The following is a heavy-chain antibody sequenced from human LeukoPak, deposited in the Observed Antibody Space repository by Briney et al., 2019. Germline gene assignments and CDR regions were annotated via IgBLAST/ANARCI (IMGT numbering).Heavy chain of an antibody. D-gene: IGHD3-3*01. J-gene: IGHJ4*02. V-gene: IGHV3-23*01. CDR1: GFTFSSYA. CDR2: ISGSGSST. CDR3: VKSTRPYDFWSGYPTDYFDY. Sequence: GGSLRLSCAASGFTFSSYAMSWVRQTPGKGLEWVSAISGSGSSTYYADSVKGRFTISRDNSKNTLYLQMSSLRAEDTAVYYCVKSTRPYDFWSGYPTDYFDYWGQGTLVTVSS.